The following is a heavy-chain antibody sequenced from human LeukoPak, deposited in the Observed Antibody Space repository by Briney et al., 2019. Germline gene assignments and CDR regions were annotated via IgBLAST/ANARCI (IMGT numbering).Heavy chain of an antibody. Sequence: GGSLRLSCAASGFTFSSYSMNWVRQAPGKGLEWVSYIRSSSSTIYYADSVKGRFTISRDNAKNSLYLQMNSLRAEDTAVYYCGRTTFDFWSGYAEPNWFDPWGQGTLVTVSS. CDR2: IRSSSSTI. CDR1: GFTFSSYS. D-gene: IGHD3-3*01. J-gene: IGHJ5*02. CDR3: GRTTFDFWSGYAEPNWFDP. V-gene: IGHV3-48*01.